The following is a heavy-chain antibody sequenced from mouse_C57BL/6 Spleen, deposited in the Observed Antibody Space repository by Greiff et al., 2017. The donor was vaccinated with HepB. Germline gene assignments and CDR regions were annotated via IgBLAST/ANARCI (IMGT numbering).Heavy chain of an antibody. CDR1: GYTFTDYY. CDR3: ARGFAGFAY. J-gene: IGHJ3*01. Sequence: EVQLQQSGPELVKPGASVKISCKASGYTFTDYYMNWVKQSHGKSLEWIGDINPNNGGTSYNQKFKGKATLTVDKSSSTAYMELRSLTSEDSAVYYCARGFAGFAYWGQGTLVTVSA. CDR2: INPNNGGT. V-gene: IGHV1-26*01.